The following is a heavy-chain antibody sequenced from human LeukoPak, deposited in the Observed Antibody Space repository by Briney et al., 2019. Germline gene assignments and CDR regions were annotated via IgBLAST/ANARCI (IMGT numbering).Heavy chain of an antibody. CDR2: ISYDGSNK. J-gene: IGHJ6*02. Sequence: PGGSLRLSCAASGFTFSSYAMHWVRQAPGKGLEWVAVISYDGSNKYYADSVKGRFTISRDNSKNTLYLQMNSLRAEDTAVYYCARANSAPLSSSSPYYYGMDVWGQGTTVTVSS. D-gene: IGHD6-6*01. V-gene: IGHV3-30-3*01. CDR3: ARANSAPLSSSSPYYYGMDV. CDR1: GFTFSSYA.